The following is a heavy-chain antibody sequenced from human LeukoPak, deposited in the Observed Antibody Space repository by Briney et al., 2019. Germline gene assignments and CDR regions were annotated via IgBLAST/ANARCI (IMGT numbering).Heavy chain of an antibody. CDR1: GFTFSSYW. CDR2: IKEDGSEK. CDR3: ARASSSGYRGADY. J-gene: IGHJ4*02. Sequence: GGSLRLSCAASGFTFSSYWMRWVRQAPGKGLEWVANIKEDGSEKYYVDSVKGRFTVSRDNAKNSLYLQMNSLRAEDTAVYYCARASSSGYRGADYWGQGTLVTVSS. D-gene: IGHD3-22*01. V-gene: IGHV3-7*01.